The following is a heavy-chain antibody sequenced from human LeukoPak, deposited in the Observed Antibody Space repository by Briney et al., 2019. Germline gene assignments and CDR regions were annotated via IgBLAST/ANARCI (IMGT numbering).Heavy chain of an antibody. D-gene: IGHD4-17*01. CDR1: GFTFTSSA. J-gene: IGHJ5*02. Sequence: GTSVKVSCKASGFTFTSSAMQWVRQARGQRLEWIGWIVVGSGNTNYAQKFQGRVTMTRDTSTSTVYMELSSLRSEDTAVYYCAQATVPLNWFDPWGQGTLVTVSS. CDR2: IVVGSGNT. CDR3: AQATVPLNWFDP. V-gene: IGHV1-58*02.